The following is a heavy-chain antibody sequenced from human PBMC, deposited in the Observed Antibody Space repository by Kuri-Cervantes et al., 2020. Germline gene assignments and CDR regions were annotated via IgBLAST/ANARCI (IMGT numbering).Heavy chain of an antibody. D-gene: IGHD4-11*01. V-gene: IGHV4-39*07. CDR3: ARGKLTIVTRVGDDAFDI. Sequence: SETLSLTCTVSGGSISSSSYYWGWIRQPPGKGLEWIGSIYYSGSTYYNPSLKSRVTISVDTSKNQFSLKLSSVTAADTAVYYCARGKLTIVTRVGDDAFDIWGQGTMVTVSS. CDR2: IYYSGST. CDR1: GGSISSSSYY. J-gene: IGHJ3*02.